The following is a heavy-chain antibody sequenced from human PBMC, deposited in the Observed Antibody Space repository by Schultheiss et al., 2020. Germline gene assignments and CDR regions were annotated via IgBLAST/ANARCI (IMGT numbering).Heavy chain of an antibody. CDR1: GFTFSDHY. Sequence: GGSLRLSCTASGFTFSDHYMDWVRQAPGEGLEWVGRIRSKANSYATAYAASVKGRFTISRDDSKNTAYLQMNSLKTEDTAVYYCTSPYDSSRYWGQGTLVTVSS. J-gene: IGHJ4*02. V-gene: IGHV3-73*01. CDR3: TSPYDSSRY. CDR2: IRSKANSYAT. D-gene: IGHD3-22*01.